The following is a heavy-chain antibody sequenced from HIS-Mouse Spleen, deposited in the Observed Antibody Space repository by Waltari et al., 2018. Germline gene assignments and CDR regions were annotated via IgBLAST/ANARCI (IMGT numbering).Heavy chain of an antibody. CDR1: AGPFSRRTHY. D-gene: IGHD6-13*01. CDR3: AREIPYSSSWYDWYFDL. CDR2: IYYSGST. Sequence: QLQLQQSVPGLVKPSETLSPTCPVSAGPFSRRTHYRGWIRQPPGKGLECIGSIYYSGSTYYNPSLKSRVTISVDTSKNQFSLKLSSVTAADTAVYYCAREIPYSSSWYDWYFDLWGRGTLVTVSS. V-gene: IGHV4-39*07. J-gene: IGHJ2*01.